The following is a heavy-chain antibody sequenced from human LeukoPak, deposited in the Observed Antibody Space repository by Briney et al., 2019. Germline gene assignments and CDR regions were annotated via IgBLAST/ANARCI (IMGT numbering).Heavy chain of an antibody. J-gene: IGHJ4*02. Sequence: GGSLRLSCAASGFTFSSYGMSWVRQAPGKGLEWVSAISGSGGSTYYADSVKGRFTISRDNSKNTLYLQINSLKTGDTAVYYCTTDLPFYGSGSYPLYYFDYWGQGTLVTVSS. V-gene: IGHV3-23*01. D-gene: IGHD3-10*01. CDR2: ISGSGGST. CDR3: TTDLPFYGSGSYPLYYFDY. CDR1: GFTFSSYG.